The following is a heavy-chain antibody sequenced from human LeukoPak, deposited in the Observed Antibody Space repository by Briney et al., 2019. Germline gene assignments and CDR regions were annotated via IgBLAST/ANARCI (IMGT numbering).Heavy chain of an antibody. D-gene: IGHD3-3*01. V-gene: IGHV2-70*11. J-gene: IGHJ6*03. CDR1: GFSLSTSGMC. Sequence: SGPALVKPTQTLTLTCTFSGFSLSTSGMCVSWIRQPPGKALEWLARIDWDDDKYYSTSLKTRLTISKDTSKNQVVLTMTNMDPVDTATYYCARIKAGITIFGVVTDYYMDVWGKGTTVTVSS. CDR2: IDWDDDK. CDR3: ARIKAGITIFGVVTDYYMDV.